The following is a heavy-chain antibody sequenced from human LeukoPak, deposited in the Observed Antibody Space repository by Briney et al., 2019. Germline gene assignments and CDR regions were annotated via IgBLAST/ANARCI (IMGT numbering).Heavy chain of an antibody. CDR2: ISSSGTYI. J-gene: IGHJ5*02. V-gene: IGHV3-21*01. CDR3: ARDPGGDSSSWRWFDP. D-gene: IGHD6-13*01. Sequence: PGGSLRLSCAASGFTFSSNSMNWVRQAPGKGLEWVSSISSSGTYIYYADSVKGRFTISRDNAENSLDLQMNSLRVEDTAVYYRARDPGGDSSSWRWFDPWGQGTLVTVSS. CDR1: GFTFSSNS.